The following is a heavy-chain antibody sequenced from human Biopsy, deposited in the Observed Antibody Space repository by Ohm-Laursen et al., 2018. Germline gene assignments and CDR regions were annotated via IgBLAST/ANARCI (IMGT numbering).Heavy chain of an antibody. Sequence: SLRLSCSAAGFTFNTYEMIWVRQAPGKGLEWVSYTSSSGNTIDYAASVKGRFTISRDNAKKSLYLRMNGLRAKDTAVYYCARSYFWGSYRSPYFDSWGQGTLVAVSS. J-gene: IGHJ4*02. D-gene: IGHD3-16*02. CDR1: GFTFNTYE. CDR3: ARSYFWGSYRSPYFDS. CDR2: TSSSGNTI. V-gene: IGHV3-48*03.